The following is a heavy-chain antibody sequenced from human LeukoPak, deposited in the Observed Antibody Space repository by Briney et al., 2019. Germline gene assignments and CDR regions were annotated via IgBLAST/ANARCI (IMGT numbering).Heavy chain of an antibody. D-gene: IGHD2-2*01. CDR1: GFTFSSYA. J-gene: IGHJ4*02. CDR3: AKPELGYCSSTSCYNHDY. V-gene: IGHV3-23*01. Sequence: GGSLRLSCAASGFTFSSYAMSWVRQAPGKGLEWVSAISGSGGSTYYADSVKGRFTISRGNSKNTLYLQMNSLRAEDTAVYYCAKPELGYCSSTSCYNHDYWGQGTLVTVSS. CDR2: ISGSGGST.